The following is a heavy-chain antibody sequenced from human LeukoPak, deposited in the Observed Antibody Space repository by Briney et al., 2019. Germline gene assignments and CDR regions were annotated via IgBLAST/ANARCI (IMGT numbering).Heavy chain of an antibody. D-gene: IGHD3-3*01. CDR1: GYTFTGYY. CDR2: INPNSGGT. V-gene: IGHV1-2*02. J-gene: IGHJ4*02. CDR3: ARAYYDFWSGYWVDY. Sequence: ASVKVSCKASGYTFTGYYTHWVRQAPGQGLEWMGWINPNSGGTNYAQKFQGRVTMTRDTSISTAYMELSRLRSDDTAVYYCARAYYDFWSGYWVDYWGQGTLVTVSS.